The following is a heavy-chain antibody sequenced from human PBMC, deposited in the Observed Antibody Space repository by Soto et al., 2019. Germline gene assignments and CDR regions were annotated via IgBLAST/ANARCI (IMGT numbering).Heavy chain of an antibody. CDR3: ARDQLYSSSWSDY. Sequence: PGVSLRLSCAASGFTVSSNYMSWVRQAPGKGLEWVSVIYSGGSTYYADSVKGRFTISRDNSKNTLYLQMNSLRAEDTAVYYCARDQLYSSSWSDYWGQGTLVTVSS. J-gene: IGHJ4*02. V-gene: IGHV3-53*01. CDR2: IYSGGST. CDR1: GFTVSSNY. D-gene: IGHD6-13*01.